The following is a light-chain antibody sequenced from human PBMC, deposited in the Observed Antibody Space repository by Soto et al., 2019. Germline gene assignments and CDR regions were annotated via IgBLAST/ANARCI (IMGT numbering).Light chain of an antibody. CDR2: DVT. J-gene: IGLJ2*01. Sequence: QSALTQPASVSGSPGQSITIFCTGTSSDIGPYNYVSWYQQHPGKAPKLLIYDVTNRPSGVSDRFSGSKSGRTASLTISGLQAEDEADYYCSSYTSIIAVVFGGGTKLTVL. CDR3: SSYTSIIAVV. V-gene: IGLV2-14*03. CDR1: SSDIGPYNY.